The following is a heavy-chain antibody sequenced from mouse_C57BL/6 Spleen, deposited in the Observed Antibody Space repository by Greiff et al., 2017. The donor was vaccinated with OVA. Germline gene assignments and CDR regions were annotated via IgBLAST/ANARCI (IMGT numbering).Heavy chain of an antibody. J-gene: IGHJ3*01. V-gene: IGHV1-82*01. CDR1: GYAFSSSW. Sequence: VKLQESGPELVKPGASVKISCKASGYAFSSSWMNWVKQRPGKGLEWIGRIYPGDGDTNYNGKFKGKATLTADKSSSTAYMQLSSLTSEDSAVYFCAIYYGNYEFAYWGQGTLVTVSA. CDR2: IYPGDGDT. CDR3: AIYYGNYEFAY. D-gene: IGHD2-1*01.